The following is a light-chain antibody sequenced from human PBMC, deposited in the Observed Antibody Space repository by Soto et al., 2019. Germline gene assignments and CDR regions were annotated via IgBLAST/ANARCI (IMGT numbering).Light chain of an antibody. J-gene: IGKJ2*01. CDR3: QQYNNWPPYT. V-gene: IGKV3-15*01. CDR1: QYVSSN. Sequence: EIVMTQSPATLSVSPGERATLSCRASQYVSSNLAWYQQKPGQAPRLLIYSASTRATGIPARFSGSGSGTEFTLTISSMQSEDIEVYYCQQYNNWPPYTFGQGTKLEIK. CDR2: SAS.